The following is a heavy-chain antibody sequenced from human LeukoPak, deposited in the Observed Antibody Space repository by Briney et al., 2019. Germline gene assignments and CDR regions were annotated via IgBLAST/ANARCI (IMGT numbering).Heavy chain of an antibody. D-gene: IGHD6-19*01. V-gene: IGHV3-21*01. J-gene: IGHJ4*02. CDR2: ISSSSSCI. CDR3: ATLAVAGKDY. Sequence: PGGSLRLSCAASGFTFSSYSMNWVRQAPGKGLEWVSSISSSSSCIYYADSVKGRFTISRDNAKNSLYLQMNSLRAGDTAVYYCATLAVAGKDYWGQGTLVTVSS. CDR1: GFTFSSYS.